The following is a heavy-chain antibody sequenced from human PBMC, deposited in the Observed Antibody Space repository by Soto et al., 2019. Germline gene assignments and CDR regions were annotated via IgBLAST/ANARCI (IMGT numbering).Heavy chain of an antibody. J-gene: IGHJ5*02. CDR1: GGSFSGYY. CDR2: INHSGST. V-gene: IGHV4-34*01. Sequence: SETLSLTCAVYGGSFSGYYWSWIRQPPGKGLEWIGEINHSGSTNYNPSPKSRVTISVDTSKNQFSLKLSSVTAADTAVYYCARKMTYYYGSGSYYNWFDPWGQGTLVTVSS. D-gene: IGHD3-10*01. CDR3: ARKMTYYYGSGSYYNWFDP.